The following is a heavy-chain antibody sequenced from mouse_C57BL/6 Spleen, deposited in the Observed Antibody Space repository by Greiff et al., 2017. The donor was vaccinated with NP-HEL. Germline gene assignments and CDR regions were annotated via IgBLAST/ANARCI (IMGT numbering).Heavy chain of an antibody. Sequence: VQGVESGAELVKPGASVKISCKASGYAFSSYWMNWVKQRPGKGLEWIGQIYPGDGDTNYNGKFKGKATLTADKSSSTAYMQLSSLTYEDSAVYYCARSVLGDYWGQGTTLTVSS. CDR3: ARSVLGDY. D-gene: IGHD3-3*01. V-gene: IGHV1-80*01. CDR1: GYAFSSYW. CDR2: IYPGDGDT. J-gene: IGHJ2*01.